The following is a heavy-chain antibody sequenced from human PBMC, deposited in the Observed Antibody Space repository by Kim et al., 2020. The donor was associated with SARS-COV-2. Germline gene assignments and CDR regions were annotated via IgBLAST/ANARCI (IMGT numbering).Heavy chain of an antibody. CDR2: IYYSGST. J-gene: IGHJ4*02. CDR1: GGSISSYY. V-gene: IGHV4-59*13. D-gene: IGHD3-3*01. Sequence: SETLSLTCTVSGGSISSYYWSWIRQPPGKGLEGIGYIYYSGSTNYNHSVKSRVTISVDTSKNQFSLKLSSVTAADTAVYYCARASSITIFGVVIIQGFDCWGQGTLVTVSS. CDR3: ARASSITIFGVVIIQGFDC.